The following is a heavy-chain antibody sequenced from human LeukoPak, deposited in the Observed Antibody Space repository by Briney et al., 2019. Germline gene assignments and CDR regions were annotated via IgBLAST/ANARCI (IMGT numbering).Heavy chain of an antibody. V-gene: IGHV3-33*01. CDR2: IWYDGSNK. J-gene: IGHJ4*02. CDR3: ARGQIAVAPPYFDY. CDR1: GFTFSSYG. Sequence: PGRSLRLSCAASGFTFSSYGMHWVRQAPGKGLEWVAVIWYDGSNKYYADSVKGRFTISRDNSKNTLYLQMNSLRAEDTAVYYCARGQIAVAPPYFDYWGQGTLVTVSS. D-gene: IGHD6-19*01.